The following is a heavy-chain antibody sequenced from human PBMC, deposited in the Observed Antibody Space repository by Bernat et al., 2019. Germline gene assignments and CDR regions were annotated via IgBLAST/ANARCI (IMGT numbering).Heavy chain of an antibody. CDR1: GGTFSSYA. V-gene: IGHV1-69*01. J-gene: IGHJ4*02. CDR2: IIPIFGTA. D-gene: IGHD5-24*01. CDR3: ASEVSEMATIFYFDY. Sequence: QVQLVQSGAEVKKPGSSVKVSCKASGGTFSSYAISWVRQAPGHGLEWMGGIIPIFGTANYAQKFKGRVTITADESTSTAYMELSSLRAEDTAVYYCASEVSEMATIFYFDYWGQGTLVTVSS.